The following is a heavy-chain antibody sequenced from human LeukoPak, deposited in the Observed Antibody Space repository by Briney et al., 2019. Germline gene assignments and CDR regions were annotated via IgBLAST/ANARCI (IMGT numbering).Heavy chain of an antibody. CDR3: ARLGNMVRGVIIRHFDY. Sequence: SETLSLTCTVSGGSISSYYWGWIRQPPGKGLEWIGSIYYSGSTYYNPSLKSRVTISVDTSKNQFSLKLSSVTAADTAVYYCARLGNMVRGVIIRHFDYWGQGTLVTVSS. CDR2: IYYSGST. J-gene: IGHJ4*02. V-gene: IGHV4-39*01. D-gene: IGHD3-10*01. CDR1: GGSISSYY.